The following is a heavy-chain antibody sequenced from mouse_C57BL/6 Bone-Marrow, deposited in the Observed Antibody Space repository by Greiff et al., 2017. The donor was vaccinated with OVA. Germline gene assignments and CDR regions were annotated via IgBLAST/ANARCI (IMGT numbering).Heavy chain of an antibody. J-gene: IGHJ1*03. CDR2: ISGGGGNT. CDR3: ARHRTRYFDV. V-gene: IGHV5-9*01. CDR1: GFTFSSYT. Sequence: LVESGGGLVKPGGSLKLSCAASGFTFSSYTMSWVRQTPEKRLEWVATISGGGGNTYYPDSVKGRFTISRDNAKNTLYLQMSSLRSEDTALYYCARHRTRYFDVWGTGTTVTVSS.